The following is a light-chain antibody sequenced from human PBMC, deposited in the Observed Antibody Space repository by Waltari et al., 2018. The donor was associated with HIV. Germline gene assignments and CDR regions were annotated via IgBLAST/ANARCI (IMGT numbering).Light chain of an antibody. Sequence: DSQVTQSPSTLYASVGDRVIITCRASHSISGWLAWYQQKPGKAPKLLIYKASNLESGVPSRFSGSGSATEFTLTISSLQPEDFTTYYCLRYNSPPSAFGGGTKVEIK. CDR3: LRYNSPPSA. J-gene: IGKJ4*01. CDR1: HSISGW. CDR2: KAS. V-gene: IGKV1-5*03.